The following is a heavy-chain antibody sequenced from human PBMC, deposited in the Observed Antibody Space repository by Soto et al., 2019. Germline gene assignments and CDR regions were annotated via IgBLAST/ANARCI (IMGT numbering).Heavy chain of an antibody. CDR2: ISYDGSNK. CDR3: ARATQPSYYYGSVIGHYYYYGMDV. Sequence: QVQLVESGGGVVQPGRSLRLSCAASGFTFSSYAMHWVRQAPGKGLEWVTVISYDGSNKYYADSVKGRFTISRDNSKNTLYLQMNSLRAEDTAVYYCARATQPSYYYGSVIGHYYYYGMDVWGQGTTVTVSS. CDR1: GFTFSSYA. D-gene: IGHD3-10*01. V-gene: IGHV3-30-3*01. J-gene: IGHJ6*02.